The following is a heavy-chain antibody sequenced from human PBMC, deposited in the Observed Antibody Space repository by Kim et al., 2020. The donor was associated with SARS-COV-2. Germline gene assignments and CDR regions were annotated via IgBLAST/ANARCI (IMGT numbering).Heavy chain of an antibody. CDR1: GHFFTRDS. CDR2: IDCGNGNT. CDR3: LGGFYFDY. J-gene: IGHJ4*02. Sequence: ASVKVSCKTSGHFFTRDSIHWVRQAPGQGLEWMGGIDCGNGNTIYSQKFQGRVTFTTDPSASTAYMELSFLRSEDSAVYYFLGGFYFDYWGQGTLVTVSS. V-gene: IGHV1-3*01. D-gene: IGHD3-16*01.